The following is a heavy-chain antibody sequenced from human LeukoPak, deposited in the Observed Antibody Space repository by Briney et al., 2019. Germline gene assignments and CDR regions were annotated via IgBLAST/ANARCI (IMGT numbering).Heavy chain of an antibody. CDR3: ARMGVVDAFDI. CDR1: GFTFSSYW. J-gene: IGHJ3*02. V-gene: IGHV3-7*01. CDR2: IKQDGSEK. D-gene: IGHD3-3*01. Sequence: GGSLRLSCAASGFTFSSYWTSWVRQAPGKGLEWVANIKQDGSEKYYVDSVNGRFTISRDNAKNSLYLQMNSLRAEDTAVYYCARMGVVDAFDIWGQGTMVTVSS.